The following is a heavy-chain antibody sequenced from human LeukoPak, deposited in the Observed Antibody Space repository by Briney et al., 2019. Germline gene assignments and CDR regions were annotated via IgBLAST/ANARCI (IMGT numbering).Heavy chain of an antibody. V-gene: IGHV3-23*01. CDR2: ISGSGGT. Sequence: GGSLRLSCAASGFTFSSYGMSWVRQAPGKGLEWVSSISGSGGTFYADSVKGRFTVSRVNSKNTLYLQMNSLRAEDTALYYCAKRDSSGWYFFHYWGQGTLVTVSS. D-gene: IGHD6-19*01. CDR3: AKRDSSGWYFFHY. CDR1: GFTFSSYG. J-gene: IGHJ4*02.